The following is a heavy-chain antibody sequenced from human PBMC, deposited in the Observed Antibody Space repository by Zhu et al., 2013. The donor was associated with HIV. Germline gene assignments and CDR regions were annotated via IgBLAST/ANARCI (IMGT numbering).Heavy chain of an antibody. J-gene: IGHJ4*02. CDR2: IIPIFGTA. CDR1: GGTFSSYA. CDR3: ATPAGYSYGLH. Sequence: QVQLVQSGAEVRKPGSSVKVSCKASGGTFSSYAINWVRQAPGQGLEWMGGIIPIFGTANYAQKFQGRVTMTRDTSISTAYMELSRLRSDDTAVYYCATPAGYSYGLHWGQGTLVTVSS. D-gene: IGHD5-18*01. V-gene: IGHV1-69*05.